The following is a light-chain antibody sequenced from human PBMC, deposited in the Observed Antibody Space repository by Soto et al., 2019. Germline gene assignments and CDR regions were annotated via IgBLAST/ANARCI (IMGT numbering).Light chain of an antibody. V-gene: IGLV1-47*01. Sequence: QSVLTQPPSASGTPGQRVTISCSGSSSNIGVNYVYWYLQRPGTAPKLLIYRNNQRPSGVPYRFSGSKSGTSASLAISGLRSEDEDDYYCAAWDDSLDGPVFGTGTKVTVL. J-gene: IGLJ1*01. CDR3: AAWDDSLDGPV. CDR2: RNN. CDR1: SSNIGVNY.